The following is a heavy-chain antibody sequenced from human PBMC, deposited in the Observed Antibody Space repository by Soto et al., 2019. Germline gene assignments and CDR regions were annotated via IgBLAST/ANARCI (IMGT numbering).Heavy chain of an antibody. D-gene: IGHD6-6*01. V-gene: IGHV1-18*01. CDR1: GYRFTNYG. Sequence: QVHLVQSGTEVKKPGASVKVSCKASGYRFTNYGISWVRQAPGQGLEWMGWISGYNVNTNYAQQVRGRLTMTTDTSTNTAYMELRSLRSEDTAVYYCARDGRGSSSFRLPLDPWGQGTLVTVSS. J-gene: IGHJ5*02. CDR2: ISGYNVNT. CDR3: ARDGRGSSSFRLPLDP.